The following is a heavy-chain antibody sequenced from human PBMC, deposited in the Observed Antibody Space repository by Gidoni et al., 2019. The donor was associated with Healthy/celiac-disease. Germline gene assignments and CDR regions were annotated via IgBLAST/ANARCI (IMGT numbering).Heavy chain of an antibody. J-gene: IGHJ4*02. CDR2: INPSGGST. CDR1: GYTFTSYY. CDR3: ARRDSRCGGDCYSFDY. D-gene: IGHD2-21*02. Sequence: QVQLVQSGAEVKKPGASVKVSCKASGYTFTSYYMHWVRQAPGQGLEWMGIINPSGGSTSYAQKFQGRVTMTRDTSTSTVYMELSSLRSEDTAVYYCARRDSRCGGDCYSFDYWGQGTLVTVSS. V-gene: IGHV1-46*01.